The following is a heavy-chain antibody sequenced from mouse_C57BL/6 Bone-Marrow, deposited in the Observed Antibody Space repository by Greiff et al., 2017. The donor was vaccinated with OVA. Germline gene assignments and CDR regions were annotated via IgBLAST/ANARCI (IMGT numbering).Heavy chain of an antibody. CDR1: GFTFSSYA. Sequence: EVKVEESGGGLVKPGGSLKLSCAASGFTFSSYAMSWVRQTPEKRLEWVATISDGGSYTYYPDNVKGRFTISRDNAKNNLYLQMSHLKSEDTAMYYCARGTYYLPWGAMDYWGQGTSVTVSS. V-gene: IGHV5-4*03. CDR2: ISDGGSYT. J-gene: IGHJ4*01. D-gene: IGHD1-1*01. CDR3: ARGTYYLPWGAMDY.